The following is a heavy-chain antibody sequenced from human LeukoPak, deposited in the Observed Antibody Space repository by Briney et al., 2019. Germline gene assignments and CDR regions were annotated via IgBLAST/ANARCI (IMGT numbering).Heavy chain of an antibody. CDR3: AREHRGAGATVDY. V-gene: IGHV3-74*03. CDR2: IESNGNTK. Sequence: PGRSLRLSCAASGFTFSSHWMHWVRQAPGKGLVWVSRIESNGNTKMYADSVRGRFTISRDNAKNTLSLQMNSLRAEDTAVYYCAREHRGAGATVDYWGQGILVTVSS. J-gene: IGHJ4*02. D-gene: IGHD1-26*01. CDR1: GFTFSSHW.